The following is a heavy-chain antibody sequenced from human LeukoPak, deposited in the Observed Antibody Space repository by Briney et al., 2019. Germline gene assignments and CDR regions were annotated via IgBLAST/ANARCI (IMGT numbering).Heavy chain of an antibody. CDR2: IIPIFGTA. CDR1: GYTFTSYG. CDR3: ARGKRGSSGLNWFDP. D-gene: IGHD6-19*01. Sequence: GASVKVSCKASGYTFTSYGISWVRQAPGQGLEWMGGIIPIFGTANYAQKFQGGVTITTDESTSTAYMELSSLRSEDTAVYYCARGKRGSSGLNWFDPWGQGTLVTVSS. V-gene: IGHV1-69*05. J-gene: IGHJ5*02.